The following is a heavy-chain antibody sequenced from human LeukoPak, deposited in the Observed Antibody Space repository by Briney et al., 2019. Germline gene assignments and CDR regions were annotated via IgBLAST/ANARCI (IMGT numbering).Heavy chain of an antibody. CDR1: GGSILSSSYY. CDR3: ARHEHASSWSPPGYFDL. CDR2: IYYGGST. D-gene: IGHD6-13*01. Sequence: SETLSLTCTVSGGSILSSSYYWGWIRQPPGKGLEWIGSIYYGGSTDYNPSLRGGVTISVDTSKNQFSLRLSSVTAADTAIYYCARHEHASSWSPPGYFDLWGRGTLVTVSS. V-gene: IGHV4-39*01. J-gene: IGHJ2*01.